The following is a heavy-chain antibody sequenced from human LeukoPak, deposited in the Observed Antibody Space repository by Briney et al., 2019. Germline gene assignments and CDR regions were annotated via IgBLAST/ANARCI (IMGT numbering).Heavy chain of an antibody. Sequence: ASVKVSCKASGYTFTGYYMHWVRQAPGQGLEWMGWINPNSGGTNYAQKFQGRVTMTRDTSISTAYMELSRLRSEDTAVCYCASGVDYEYYFDYWGQGTLVTVSS. V-gene: IGHV1-2*02. D-gene: IGHD4-17*01. CDR1: GYTFTGYY. J-gene: IGHJ4*02. CDR2: INPNSGGT. CDR3: ASGVDYEYYFDY.